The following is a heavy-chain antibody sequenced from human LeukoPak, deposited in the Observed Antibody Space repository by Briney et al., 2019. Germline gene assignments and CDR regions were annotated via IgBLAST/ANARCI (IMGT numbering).Heavy chain of an antibody. Sequence: GGSLRLSCAASGFRLSGFDMNWVRQAPGKGLEWIAHIGTSVNAIYYADSVKGRFTISRDNARDSLSLQMDSLRVEDTAVYYCAKDSVWFGDLLNWGQGALVIVSS. D-gene: IGHD3-10*01. CDR3: AKDSVWFGDLLN. V-gene: IGHV3-48*03. CDR2: IGTSVNAI. J-gene: IGHJ4*02. CDR1: GFRLSGFD.